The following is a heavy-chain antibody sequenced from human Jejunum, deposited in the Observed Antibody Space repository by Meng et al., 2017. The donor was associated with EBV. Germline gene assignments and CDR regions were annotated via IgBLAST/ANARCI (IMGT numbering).Heavy chain of an antibody. V-gene: IGHV3-30-3*01. CDR2: ISNDGNNK. CDR3: TREWGADY. J-gene: IGHJ4*02. D-gene: IGHD3-16*01. CDR1: GFTFSGHA. Sequence: QVQLVESGGGVVQPGRSLSISCAASGFTFSGHAMQWVRQAPGKGLKWVALISNDGNNKYYADSVKGRFTISRDNSKNTLYLQMNSLRVDDMALYYCTREWGADYWGQGTLVTVSS.